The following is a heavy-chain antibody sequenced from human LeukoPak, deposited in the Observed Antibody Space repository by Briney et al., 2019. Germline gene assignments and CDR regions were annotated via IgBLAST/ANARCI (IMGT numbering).Heavy chain of an antibody. J-gene: IGHJ4*02. Sequence: GGSLRLSCTASGFIFSNSWMTWVRQAPGKGLEWVANINQSGNETYYVDSVKGRFTISRDNAKKSLFLQMNSLTVDDTAVYHCASGDNFDCWGQGALVTVTS. V-gene: IGHV3-7*01. CDR2: INQSGNET. CDR3: ASGDNFDC. CDR1: GFIFSNSW. D-gene: IGHD7-27*01.